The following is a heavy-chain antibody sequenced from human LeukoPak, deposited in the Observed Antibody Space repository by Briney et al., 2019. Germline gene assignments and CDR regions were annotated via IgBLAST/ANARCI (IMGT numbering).Heavy chain of an antibody. CDR3: ARDGGTDTHDWYFDL. V-gene: IGHV3-74*01. CDR2: LNPEGGIK. D-gene: IGHD1-1*01. Sequence: GSLRLSCAASVFNLGNYRLIQWVRQAPGKGREGVSRLNPEGGIKRDDFYSGYAESVKGRLSISTDNAKNPLDLQMNSLRGEDTAVYYCARDGGTDTHDWYFDLWGRGTQVTVSS. CDR1: VFNLGNYR. J-gene: IGHJ2*01.